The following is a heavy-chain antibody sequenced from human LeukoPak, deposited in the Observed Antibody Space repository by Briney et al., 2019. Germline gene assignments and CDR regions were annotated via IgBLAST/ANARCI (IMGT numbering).Heavy chain of an antibody. CDR1: GFTFSSYS. Sequence: PGGSLRLSCAASGFTFSSYSMNWVRQAPGKGLEWVSYIISSSSTIYYADSVKGRFTISRDNAKNSLYLQMNSLRAEDTAVYYCARDLNKDSSSPLDYWGQGTLVTVSS. D-gene: IGHD5-18*01. V-gene: IGHV3-48*01. CDR2: IISSSSTI. CDR3: ARDLNKDSSSPLDY. J-gene: IGHJ4*02.